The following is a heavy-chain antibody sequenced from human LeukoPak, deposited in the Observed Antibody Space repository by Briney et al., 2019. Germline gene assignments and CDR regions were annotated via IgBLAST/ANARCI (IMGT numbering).Heavy chain of an antibody. CDR1: GYTFTSYG. CDR2: ISACNGNT. CDR3: ARSSGYPLGFDAFDI. D-gene: IGHD5-18*01. Sequence: ASVKVSCKASGYTFTSYGISWVRQAPGQGLEWMGWISACNGNTNYAQKLQGRVTMTTDTSTSTAYMELRSLRSDDTAVYYCARSSGYPLGFDAFDIWGQGTMVTVSS. J-gene: IGHJ3*02. V-gene: IGHV1-18*01.